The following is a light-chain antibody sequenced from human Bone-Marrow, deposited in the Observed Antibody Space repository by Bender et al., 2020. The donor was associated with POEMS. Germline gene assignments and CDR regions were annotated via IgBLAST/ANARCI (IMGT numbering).Light chain of an antibody. J-gene: IGLJ1*01. V-gene: IGLV2-8*01. CDR3: FSYAGSNTYV. CDR1: SSDVGGYNY. CDR2: EVT. Sequence: QSALTQPASVSGSPGQSITISCTGTSSDVGGYNYVSWYQQHPGKAPKLMIYEVTKRPSGVPHRFSGSKSGNTASLTVSGLQAEDEADYFCFSYAGSNTYVFGTGTRVTVL.